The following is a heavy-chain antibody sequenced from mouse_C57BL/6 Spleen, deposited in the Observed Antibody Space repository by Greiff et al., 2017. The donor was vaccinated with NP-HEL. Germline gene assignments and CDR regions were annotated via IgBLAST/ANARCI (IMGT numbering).Heavy chain of an antibody. CDR2: ISYDGSN. CDR1: GYSITSGYY. D-gene: IGHD4-1*01. J-gene: IGHJ3*01. CDR3: ARDRDGTFAY. Sequence: EVKLEESGPGLVKPSQSLSLTCSVTGYSITSGYYWNWIRQFPGNKLEWMGYISYDGSNNYNPSLKNRISITRDTSKNQFFLKLNSVTTEDTATYYCARDRDGTFAYWGQGTLVSVSA. V-gene: IGHV3-6*01.